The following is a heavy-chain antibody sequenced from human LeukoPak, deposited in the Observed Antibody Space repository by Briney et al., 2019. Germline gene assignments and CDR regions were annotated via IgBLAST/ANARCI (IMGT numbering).Heavy chain of an antibody. V-gene: IGHV4-34*01. CDR2: INHSGST. CDR1: SGSFSGYY. D-gene: IGHD2-2*03. Sequence: SETLSLTCAVYSGSFSGYYWSWLRQPPGKGLEWIGEINHSGSTNYNPSLKSRVTISVDTSKNQFSLKLSSVTAADTAVYYCARPSGYCSSTSCYIGYYYGMDVWGQGTTVTVSS. J-gene: IGHJ6*02. CDR3: ARPSGYCSSTSCYIGYYYGMDV.